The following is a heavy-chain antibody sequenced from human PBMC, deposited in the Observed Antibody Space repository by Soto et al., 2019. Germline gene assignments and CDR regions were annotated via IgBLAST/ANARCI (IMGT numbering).Heavy chain of an antibody. V-gene: IGHV3-30*18. J-gene: IGHJ4*02. D-gene: IGHD3-10*01. CDR1: GFTFSVYA. CDR3: AKTPSGRYYTHYFEH. Sequence: QVQLVESGGGVVRPGGSLRLSCAASGFTFSVYAMHWVRQAPGKGLEWVACISFDGTNIYYADSVKGRLAISRDNSERTLYLQMYSLRPEDTAVYYCAKTPSGRYYTHYFEHWGQGTVVTVSS. CDR2: ISFDGTNI.